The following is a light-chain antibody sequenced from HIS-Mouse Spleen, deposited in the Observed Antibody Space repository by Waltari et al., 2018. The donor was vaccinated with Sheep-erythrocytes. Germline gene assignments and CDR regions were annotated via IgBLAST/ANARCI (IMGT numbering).Light chain of an antibody. V-gene: IGLV2-23*01. Sequence: QSALTQPASVSGSPGQSITISCTGTSSDVGSYNLFSWYQQHPGKAPKRMIYEGSKRHSGVSNRFSGSKSGNTASLTISGLQAEDEADYYCCSYAGSSTLVFGGGTKLTVL. CDR2: EGS. J-gene: IGLJ2*01. CDR3: CSYAGSSTLV. CDR1: SSDVGSYNL.